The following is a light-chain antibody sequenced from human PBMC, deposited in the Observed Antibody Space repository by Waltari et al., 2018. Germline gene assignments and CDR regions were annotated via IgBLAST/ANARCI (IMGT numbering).Light chain of an antibody. J-gene: IGLJ3*02. CDR3: VLYLGSGIWV. V-gene: IGLV8-61*01. Sequence: QTVVTQEPSFSVSPGGTVTLTCGLNSGSVSTGSYASWYQQTPGQPPRMLIYNTNTGASGAPDRCSGSILGKKAALTITGAQADDESDYYCVLYLGSGIWVFGGGTKLTVL. CDR2: NTN. CDR1: SGSVSTGSY.